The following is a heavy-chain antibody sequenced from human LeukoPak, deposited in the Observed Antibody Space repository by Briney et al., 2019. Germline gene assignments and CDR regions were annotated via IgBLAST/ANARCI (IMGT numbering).Heavy chain of an antibody. CDR2: IFKSGTT. CDR3: ARENWGAFDC. Sequence: GGSLRLSCAASGFTFSSYAMNWVRQAPGKGLEWVSAIFKSGTTYYADSVKDRFTISRDNSKNTLYLQMNSLRAEDTAVYYCARENWGAFDCWGQGTLVTVSS. V-gene: IGHV3-66*01. CDR1: GFTFSSYA. D-gene: IGHD7-27*01. J-gene: IGHJ4*02.